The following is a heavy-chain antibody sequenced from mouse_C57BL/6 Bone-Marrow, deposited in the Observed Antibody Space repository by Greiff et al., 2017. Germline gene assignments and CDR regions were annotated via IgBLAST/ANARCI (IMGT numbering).Heavy chain of an antibody. Sequence: VQLQQSGAELVRPRASVKLSCTASGFNIKDYYMHWVKQRPEQGLEWIGRIDPEDGDTEYAPKFQGKATMTADPSSNTAYLQLSSLTSEDTAVYYCTPFYYYGSSWGQGTTLTVSS. CDR2: IDPEDGDT. J-gene: IGHJ2*01. CDR1: GFNIKDYY. V-gene: IGHV14-1*01. D-gene: IGHD1-1*01. CDR3: TPFYYYGSS.